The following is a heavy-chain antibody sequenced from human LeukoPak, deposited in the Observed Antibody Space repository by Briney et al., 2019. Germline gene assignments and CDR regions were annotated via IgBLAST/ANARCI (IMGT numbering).Heavy chain of an antibody. D-gene: IGHD1-26*01. V-gene: IGHV3-30*02. Sequence: GGSLRLSCAASEFIFSNYDMHWVRQAPGKGLEWVTLIRYDGRSEYYSAYMRGRFTVSRDNSKNNLYLNMNNLRPEDTAVYYCARTRLGTSTSFYFDLWGQGTLVTVSS. CDR2: IRYDGRSE. CDR3: ARTRLGTSTSFYFDL. J-gene: IGHJ4*02. CDR1: EFIFSNYD.